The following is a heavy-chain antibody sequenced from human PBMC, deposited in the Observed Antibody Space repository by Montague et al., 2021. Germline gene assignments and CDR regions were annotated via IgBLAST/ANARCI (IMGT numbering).Heavy chain of an antibody. J-gene: IGHJ6*03. CDR3: AGERDRYYYMDI. CDR1: RSLINSDYC. Sequence: SETLSLTCTVSRSLINSDYCWGWIRQPPGKGLEWMGSVSHGGRTYYNPSLKSRVTISVDTSNNHFSLKLSSVTAADTAMYYCAGERDRYYYMDIWGKGTTITVSS. CDR2: VSHGGRT. V-gene: IGHV4-38-2*02.